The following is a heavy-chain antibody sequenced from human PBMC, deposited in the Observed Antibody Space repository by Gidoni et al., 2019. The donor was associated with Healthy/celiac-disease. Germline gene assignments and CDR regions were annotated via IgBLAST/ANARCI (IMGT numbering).Heavy chain of an antibody. CDR2: ISYDGSNK. J-gene: IGHJ5*02. V-gene: IGHV3-30*03. Sequence: QVQLVESGGGVVQPGRSLRLSCAASGFTFSSYVMHWVRQAPGKGLEGVAVISYDGSNKYYADSVKGRFTISRDNSKNTLYLQMNSLRAEDTAVYYCAREMYDFWSGYYTSWFDPWGQGTLVTVSS. CDR1: GFTFSSYV. D-gene: IGHD3-3*01. CDR3: AREMYDFWSGYYTSWFDP.